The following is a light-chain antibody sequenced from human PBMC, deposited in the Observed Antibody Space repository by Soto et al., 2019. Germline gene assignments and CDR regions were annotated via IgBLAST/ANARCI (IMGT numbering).Light chain of an antibody. CDR2: AAS. V-gene: IGKV1-39*01. J-gene: IGKJ4*01. Sequence: DIQMTQSPSSLSASVGDRVTITCRASRSISSFLNWYQQKPGKAPQLLIYAASSLQGGVPSRFSGRGSGTDFTLTISSLQPEDSATYYCQQSDSAPLTFGGGTRVEVK. CDR1: RSISSF. CDR3: QQSDSAPLT.